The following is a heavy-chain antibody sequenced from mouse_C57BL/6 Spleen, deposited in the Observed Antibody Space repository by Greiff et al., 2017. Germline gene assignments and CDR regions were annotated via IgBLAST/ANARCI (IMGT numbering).Heavy chain of an antibody. V-gene: IGHV1-54*01. J-gene: IGHJ2*01. CDR2: INPGSGGT. CDR1: GYAFTNYL. CDR3: AREGNLDY. Sequence: QVQLQQSGAELVRPGTSVKVSCKASGYAFTNYLIEWVKQRPGQGLEWIGVINPGSGGTNYNEKFKGKATLTADKSSSPAYMQLSSLTSEDSAVYFCAREGNLDYWGQGTTLTVSS.